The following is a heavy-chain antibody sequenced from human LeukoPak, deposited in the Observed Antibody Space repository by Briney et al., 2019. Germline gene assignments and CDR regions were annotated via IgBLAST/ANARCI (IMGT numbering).Heavy chain of an antibody. CDR3: ARYCSSTSCSQDY. CDR2: INPNSGGT. J-gene: IGHJ4*02. Sequence: GASVKVSCKASGYTFTGYYMHWVRQAPGQGIEWMGWINPNSGGTNYAQKFQGRVTMTRDTSTSTAYMELSRLRSDDTAVYYCARYCSSTSCSQDYWGQGTLVTVSS. V-gene: IGHV1-2*02. D-gene: IGHD2-2*01. CDR1: GYTFTGYY.